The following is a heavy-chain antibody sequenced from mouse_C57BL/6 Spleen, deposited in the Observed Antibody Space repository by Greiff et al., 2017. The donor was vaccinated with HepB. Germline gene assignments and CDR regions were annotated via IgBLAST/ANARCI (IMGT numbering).Heavy chain of an antibody. CDR1: GYTFTSYW. J-gene: IGHJ4*01. D-gene: IGHD2-4*01. CDR2: IHPNSGST. CDR3: ARSPIYYDYDRDAMDY. V-gene: IGHV1-64*01. Sequence: QVQLKQPGAELVKPGASVKLSCKASGYTFTSYWMHWVKQRPGQGLEWIGMIHPNSGSTNYNEKFKSKATLTVDKSSSTAYMQLSSLTSEDSAVYYCARSPIYYDYDRDAMDYWGQGTSVTVSS.